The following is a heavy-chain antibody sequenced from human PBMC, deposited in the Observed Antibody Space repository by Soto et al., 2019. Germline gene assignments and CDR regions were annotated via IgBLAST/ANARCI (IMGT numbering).Heavy chain of an antibody. V-gene: IGHV1-69*06. Sequence: SVKVSCKASGGSLSTNPISWVRQAPGQGLEWRGGTGSGTGPGNHAQKFQGRLTVTADKSTSTVYKELTNLSSEDTAVYYWTRRPSGGFYYFFDSWGQGTLVTVSS. CDR1: GGSLSTNP. J-gene: IGHJ4*02. CDR2: TGSGTGPG. CDR3: TRRPSGGFYYFFDS. D-gene: IGHD2-21*01.